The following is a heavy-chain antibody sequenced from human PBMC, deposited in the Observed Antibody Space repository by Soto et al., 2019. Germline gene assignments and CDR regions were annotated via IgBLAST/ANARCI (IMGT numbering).Heavy chain of an antibody. CDR1: GFTFGTYA. V-gene: IGHV3-23*01. J-gene: IGHJ5*02. D-gene: IGHD5-18*01. CDR3: AKDRSVDTRDWFDP. CDR2: ISGSGDST. Sequence: HPVGSLRLSCAASGFTFGTYAMSWVRQAPGKGLEWVSSISGSGDSTYYADSVKGRFTISRDNSKNTLYLQMNSLRAEDTAVYFCAKDRSVDTRDWFDPWGQGTLVTVSS.